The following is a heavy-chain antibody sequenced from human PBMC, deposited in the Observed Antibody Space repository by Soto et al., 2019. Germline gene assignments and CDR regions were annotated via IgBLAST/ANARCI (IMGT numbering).Heavy chain of an antibody. Sequence: PSETLSLTCTVSGGSFSRYYWSRIRQSPGKGLEWIGYIYYSGSTNYNPSLKGRVTISVDTSKKQFSLKLSSVTAADTAVYYCARMGYYYDTSGTYFLFDSWGQGTLVTVSS. CDR1: GGSFSRYY. D-gene: IGHD3-22*01. V-gene: IGHV4-59*01. J-gene: IGHJ4*02. CDR2: IYYSGST. CDR3: ARMGYYYDTSGTYFLFDS.